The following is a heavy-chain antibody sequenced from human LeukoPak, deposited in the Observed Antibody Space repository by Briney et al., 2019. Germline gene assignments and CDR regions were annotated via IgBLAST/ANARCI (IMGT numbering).Heavy chain of an antibody. CDR2: IYPGDSDT. CDR3: ASGPGLGELSLYYFDY. J-gene: IGHJ4*02. D-gene: IGHD3-16*02. CDR1: GYTFTSFW. Sequence: GESLKISCRGSGYTFTSFWIGWVRQMPGKGLEWMGIIYPGDSDTRYSPSFQGQVTISADKSISTAYLQWSSLKASDTAMYYCASGPGLGELSLYYFDYWGQGTLVTISS. V-gene: IGHV5-51*01.